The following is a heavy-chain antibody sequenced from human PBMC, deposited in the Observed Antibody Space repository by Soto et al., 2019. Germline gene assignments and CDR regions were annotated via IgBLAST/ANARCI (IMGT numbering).Heavy chain of an antibody. CDR3: AKDAAMVSSTFNYFDF. J-gene: IGHJ4*02. Sequence: PGGSLRLSCAASGFFFSSYAMSWVRQAPGKGLEWVPGVGGSGGYTSDADSVKGRFTISRDNSKNTLYLQMESLTVEDTAVYFCAKDAAMVSSTFNYFDFWGQGTLVTVSS. CDR1: GFFFSSYA. V-gene: IGHV3-23*01. D-gene: IGHD6-13*01. CDR2: VGGSGGYT.